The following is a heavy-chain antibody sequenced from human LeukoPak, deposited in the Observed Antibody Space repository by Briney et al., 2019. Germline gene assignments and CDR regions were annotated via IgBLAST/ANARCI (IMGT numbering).Heavy chain of an antibody. J-gene: IGHJ6*03. CDR2: MNPNSGNT. CDR3: ARDGGRLLWFGEPTPNYYYYMDV. CDR1: GYTFTSYD. V-gene: IGHV1-8*03. D-gene: IGHD3-10*01. Sequence: GASVKVSCKASGYTFTSYDINWVRQATGQGLEWMGWMNPNSGNTGYAQKFQGRVTITRNTSISTAYMELSSLRSEDTAVYYCARDGGRLLWFGEPTPNYYYYMDVWGKGTTVTVSS.